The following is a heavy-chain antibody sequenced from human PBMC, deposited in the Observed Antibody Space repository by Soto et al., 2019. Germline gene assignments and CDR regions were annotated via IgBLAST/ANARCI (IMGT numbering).Heavy chain of an antibody. Sequence: QVQLQQWGAGLLKPSETLSLNCAVTGGSLSGYYWSWIRQPPGKGLERIGEVKDGGHTNYSPSLRARVTISSYTCSGHLSHSLNSVTAAETGVYYCARGQEGVVGTHCDQGSLVTVSS. CDR3: ARGQEGVVGTH. D-gene: IGHD1-1*01. CDR1: GGSLSGYY. CDR2: VKDGGHT. V-gene: IGHV4-34*01. J-gene: IGHJ4*02.